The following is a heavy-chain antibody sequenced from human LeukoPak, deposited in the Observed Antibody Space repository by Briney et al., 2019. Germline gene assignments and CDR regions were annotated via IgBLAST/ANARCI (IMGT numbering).Heavy chain of an antibody. D-gene: IGHD6-19*01. V-gene: IGHV4-34*01. CDR1: GGSFSGHY. J-gene: IGHJ4*02. CDR2: INHSGST. CDR3: AGGEQWLVPFDY. Sequence: SETLSLTCAVYGGSFSGHYWSWIRQPPGKGLEWIGEINHSGSTNYNPSLKSRVTISVDTSKNQFSLKLSSVTAADTAVYYCAGGEQWLVPFDYWGQGTLVTVSS.